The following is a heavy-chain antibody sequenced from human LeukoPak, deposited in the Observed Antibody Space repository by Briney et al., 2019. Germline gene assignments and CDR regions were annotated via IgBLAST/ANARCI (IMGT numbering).Heavy chain of an antibody. CDR3: ASPTYYDFWSGYYYYYMDV. CDR1: GFTFSSYG. CDR2: IWYDGSNK. D-gene: IGHD3-3*01. V-gene: IGHV3-33*01. Sequence: GGSLRLSCAASGFTFSSYGMHWVRQAPGKGLEWVAVIWYDGSNKYYADSVKGRSTISRDNSKNTLYLQMNSLRAEDTAVYYCASPTYYDFWSGYYYYYMDVWGKGTTVTVSS. J-gene: IGHJ6*03.